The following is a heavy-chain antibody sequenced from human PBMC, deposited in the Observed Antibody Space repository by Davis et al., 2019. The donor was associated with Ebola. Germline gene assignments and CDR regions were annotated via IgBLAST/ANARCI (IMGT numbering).Heavy chain of an antibody. V-gene: IGHV3-23*01. Sequence: GGSLRLSCAGSGFTFNFYVMNWVRQPPGKGLEWVSGIDGGDGTTQYADSVKGRFTISRDNSKNTLYLQMNSLRAEDTAVYYCAIDRRGYHSAADYWGQGTLVTVSS. CDR1: GFTFNFYV. D-gene: IGHD3-22*01. CDR2: IDGGDGTT. CDR3: AIDRRGYHSAADY. J-gene: IGHJ4*02.